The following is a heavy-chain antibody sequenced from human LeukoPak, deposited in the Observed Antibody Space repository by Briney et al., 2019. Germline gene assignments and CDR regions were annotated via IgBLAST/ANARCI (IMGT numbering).Heavy chain of an antibody. CDR3: ARDDSSSWLRGWYFDL. J-gene: IGHJ2*01. CDR2: IYHSGST. Sequence: SETLSLTCAVSGGSISSSNWWNWVRQPPGKGLEWIGEIYHSGSTNYNPSLKSRVTISVDKSKNQFSLKLSSVTAADTAVYYCARDDSSSWLRGWYFDLWGRGTLVTVSS. D-gene: IGHD6-13*01. V-gene: IGHV4-4*02. CDR1: GGSISSSNW.